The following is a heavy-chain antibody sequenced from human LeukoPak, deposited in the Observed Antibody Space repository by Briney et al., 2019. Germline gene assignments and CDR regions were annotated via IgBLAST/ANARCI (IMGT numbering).Heavy chain of an antibody. V-gene: IGHV7-4-1*02. CDR3: ARNGMITFGGVQRTFDP. CDR1: EYTFTSYA. J-gene: IGHJ5*02. D-gene: IGHD3-16*01. CDR2: INTNTGNP. Sequence: VASVKVSCKASEYTFTSYAMNWVRQAPGQGLEWMGWINTNTGNPTYAQGFTGRFVFSLDTSVSTAYLQISSLKAEDTAVYYCARNGMITFGGVQRTFDPWGQGTLVTVSS.